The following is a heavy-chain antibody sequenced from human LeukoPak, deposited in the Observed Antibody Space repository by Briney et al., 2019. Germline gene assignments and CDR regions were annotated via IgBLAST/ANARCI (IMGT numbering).Heavy chain of an antibody. CDR3: ARVRGYCSGGSCYSVY. Sequence: ASVKVSCKASGYTFTSYGISWVRQAPGQGLEWMGWISAYNGNTNYAQKLQGRVTMTTDTSTSTDYMELRSLRSDDTAVYYCARVRGYCSGGSCYSVYWGQGTLVTVSS. D-gene: IGHD2-15*01. V-gene: IGHV1-18*01. CDR1: GYTFTSYG. J-gene: IGHJ4*02. CDR2: ISAYNGNT.